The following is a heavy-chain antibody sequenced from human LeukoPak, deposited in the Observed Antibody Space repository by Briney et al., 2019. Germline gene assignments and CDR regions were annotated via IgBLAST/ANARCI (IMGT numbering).Heavy chain of an antibody. CDR2: ISWNSGSI. CDR1: GFTFDDYA. V-gene: IGHV3-9*01. J-gene: IGHJ4*02. D-gene: IGHD3-10*01. Sequence: GGSLRLSCAASGFTFDDYAMHWVRQAPGKGLEWVSGISWNSGSIGYADSVKGRFTISRNNAKNTVYLQMNSLRAEDTAVYYCARGSWIGELLLDYWGQGTLVTVSS. CDR3: ARGSWIGELLLDY.